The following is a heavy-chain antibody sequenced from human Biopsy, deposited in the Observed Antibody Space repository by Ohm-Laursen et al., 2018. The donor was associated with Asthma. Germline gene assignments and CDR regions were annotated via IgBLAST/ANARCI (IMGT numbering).Heavy chain of an antibody. V-gene: IGHV1-69*01. CDR3: ARCQVGYSSGWSLLLKKIYYSGMDV. CDR2: IMTVFGTT. Sequence: SVSPSCKAPGGTFSNFAISWVRQAPGQGLEWLGGIMTVFGTTNYAQKFQGRVTITADESTSTAYMEVTSLRSEDTAIYYCARCQVGYSSGWSLLLKKIYYSGMDVWGQGTAVTVSS. D-gene: IGHD6-19*01. CDR1: GGTFSNFA. J-gene: IGHJ6*02.